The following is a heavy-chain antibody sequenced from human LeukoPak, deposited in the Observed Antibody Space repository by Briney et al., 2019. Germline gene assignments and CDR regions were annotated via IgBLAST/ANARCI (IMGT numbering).Heavy chain of an antibody. CDR1: GGSISSGDYY. Sequence: PSETLSLTCTVSGGSISSGDYYWSWIRQPPGKGLEWIGYIYYSVSTYYNPSLKSRVTMSVDTSKNQFSLKLSSVTAADTAVYYCARGLTPLQHWGQGTLVTVSS. CDR2: IYYSVST. D-gene: IGHD1-14*01. CDR3: ARGLTPLQH. J-gene: IGHJ1*01. V-gene: IGHV4-30-4*01.